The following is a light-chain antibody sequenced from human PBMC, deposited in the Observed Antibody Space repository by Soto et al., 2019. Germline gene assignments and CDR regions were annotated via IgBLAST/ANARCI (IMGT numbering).Light chain of an antibody. V-gene: IGKV3-15*01. CDR1: QSVSSR. Sequence: EIVMTQSPATLSVSPGERVTLSCRASQSVSSRLAWYQQKPGQAPRLLLYGASTRATGIPARFSGSQSGTEFTLTIRSLQSEDFAVYYCQQRRGTFGQGTKVDIK. J-gene: IGKJ2*02. CDR2: GAS. CDR3: QQRRGT.